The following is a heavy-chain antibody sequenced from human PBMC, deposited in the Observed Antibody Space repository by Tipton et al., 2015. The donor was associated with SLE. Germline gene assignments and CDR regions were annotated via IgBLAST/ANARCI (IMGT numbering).Heavy chain of an antibody. CDR2: FYYSGNT. CDR3: ARRQLCLD. CDR1: GGSISSSSYY. Sequence: TLSLTCSVSGGSISSSSYYWGWFRQPPGKGLGWIWTFYYSGNTYYNPSLKSRVPISVDTSKNQFSLILTYVTAADTAVYFCARRQLCLDWGQGTLVTVSS. D-gene: IGHD5-18*01. V-gene: IGHV4-39*01. J-gene: IGHJ4*02.